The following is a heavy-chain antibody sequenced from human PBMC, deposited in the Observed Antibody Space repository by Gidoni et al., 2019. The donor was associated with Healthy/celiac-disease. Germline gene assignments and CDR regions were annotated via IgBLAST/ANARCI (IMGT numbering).Heavy chain of an antibody. V-gene: IGHV3-23*01. CDR1: GFTFSSYA. CDR2: ISGSGGST. J-gene: IGHJ4*02. D-gene: IGHD2-2*02. Sequence: VQLLGSGGGLVQPGGSLRLSCAASGFTFSSYAMSWVRQSPGKGLEWVSAISGSGGSTYYADSVKGRFTISRDNSKNTLYLQMNSLRAEDTAVYYCAKDFLDIVVVPAAIDYWGQGTLVTVSS. CDR3: AKDFLDIVVVPAAIDY.